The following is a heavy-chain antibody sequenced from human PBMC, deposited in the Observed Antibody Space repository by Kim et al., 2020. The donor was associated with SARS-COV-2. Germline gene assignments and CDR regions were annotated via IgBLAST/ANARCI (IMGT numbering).Heavy chain of an antibody. CDR2: ISYDGSNK. CDR1: GFTFSSYG. J-gene: IGHJ3*02. CDR3: AKFPPGGYDQSFLSPPYNWNDVGYAFDI. Sequence: GGSLRLSCAASGFTFSSYGMHWVRQAPGKGLEWVAVISYDGSNKYYADSVKGRFTISRDNSKNTLYLQMNSLRAEDTAVYYCAKFPPGGYDQSFLSPPYNWNDVGYAFDIWGQGTMVTVSS. D-gene: IGHD1-20*01. V-gene: IGHV3-30*18.